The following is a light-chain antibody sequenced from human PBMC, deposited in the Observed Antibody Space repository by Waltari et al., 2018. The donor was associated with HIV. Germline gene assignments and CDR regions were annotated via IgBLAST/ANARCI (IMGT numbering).Light chain of an antibody. CDR3: QHYSNWPPWT. CDR2: GAS. CDR1: QSVGTN. Sequence: EILMTQFPDTLSVSPGERVTLSCRASQSVGTNLAWYQQKPGQAPRRLIYGASFTATDISDRFRGCGSGTDFTLTINRLQSEDVAVYYCQHYSNWPPWTFGPGTRVEMK. J-gene: IGKJ1*01. V-gene: IGKV3-15*01.